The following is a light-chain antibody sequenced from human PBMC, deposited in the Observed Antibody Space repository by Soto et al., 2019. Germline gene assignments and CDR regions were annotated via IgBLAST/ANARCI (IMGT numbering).Light chain of an antibody. Sequence: DIVLTQTPLCLSFTPGQPASISCRSTQSLLHSDGKTYFYWFLQKAVQPPQLLIYEVSNRFSGVSDRLSCSGSGTDFALKISRVEADDVGIYCCMQSIKLPYTCGQGTKLEIK. V-gene: IGKV2D-29*01. CDR1: QSLLHSDGKTY. J-gene: IGKJ2*01. CDR3: MQSIKLPYT. CDR2: EVS.